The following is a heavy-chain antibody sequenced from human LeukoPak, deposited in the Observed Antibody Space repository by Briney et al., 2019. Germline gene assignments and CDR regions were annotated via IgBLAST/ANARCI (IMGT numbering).Heavy chain of an antibody. CDR2: ISSSSSYI. CDR1: GFTFSSYS. V-gene: IGHV3-21*01. J-gene: IGHJ4*02. D-gene: IGHD3-22*01. CDR3: ASDEDSSGTTFDY. Sequence: GGSLRLSCAASGFTFSSYSMNWVRQAPGKGLEWVSSISSSSSYIYYADSVKGRFTISRDNAKNSLYLQMNSLRAEDTAVYYCASDEDSSGTTFDYWGQGTLVTVSS.